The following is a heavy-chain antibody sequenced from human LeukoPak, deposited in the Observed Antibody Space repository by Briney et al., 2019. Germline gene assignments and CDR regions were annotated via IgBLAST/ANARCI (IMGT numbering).Heavy chain of an antibody. CDR1: GFTFSSYA. J-gene: IGHJ4*02. Sequence: GGSLRLSCAASGFTFSSYAMSWVRQAPGKGLEWVSGINWNGGSTGYADSVKGRFTISRDNAKNSLYLQMNSLRAEDTALYYCARDWGYYYDSSGYYRRAPFDYWGQGTLVTVSS. CDR2: INWNGGST. V-gene: IGHV3-20*04. D-gene: IGHD3-22*01. CDR3: ARDWGYYYDSSGYYRRAPFDY.